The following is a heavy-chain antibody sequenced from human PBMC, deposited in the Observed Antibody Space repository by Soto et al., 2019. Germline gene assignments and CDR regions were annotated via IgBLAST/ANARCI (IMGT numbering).Heavy chain of an antibody. Sequence: PGGSLRLSCAASGFTFRSFTMNWVRQAPGKGLEWVSTISSNSAYIYYTGALRGRFTISRDNAKNSLHLQMNSLRAEDLAVYYCTRDASRDSSARGWFDPWGPGTLVTVSS. CDR1: GFTFRSFT. J-gene: IGHJ5*02. V-gene: IGHV3-21*01. D-gene: IGHD6-13*01. CDR2: ISSNSAYI. CDR3: TRDASRDSSARGWFDP.